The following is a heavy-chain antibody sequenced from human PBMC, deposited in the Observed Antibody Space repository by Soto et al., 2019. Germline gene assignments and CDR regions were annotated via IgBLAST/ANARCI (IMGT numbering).Heavy chain of an antibody. D-gene: IGHD2-2*02. CDR1: GFTFSTYS. CDR2: IGSRSDI. V-gene: IGHV3-21*01. CDR3: AREYTAWPLAYGLDV. Sequence: GGSLRLSCVGSGFTFSTYSINWVRQAPGKGLEWVSSIGSRSDIYYADSVKGRFTISRDNAKNSVSLQMNSLRAEDTAVYYCAREYTAWPLAYGLDVWGQGTTVTVSS. J-gene: IGHJ6*02.